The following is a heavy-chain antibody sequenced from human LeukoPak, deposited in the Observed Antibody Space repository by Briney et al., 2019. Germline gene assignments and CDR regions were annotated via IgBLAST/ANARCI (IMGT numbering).Heavy chain of an antibody. V-gene: IGHV3-23*01. Sequence: GGSLRLSCAASGFTFSSYAMGWVRQAPGKGLEWVSAISGSGGSTYYADSVKGRFTISRDNSKNTLYLQMNSLRAEDTAVYYCAKDLYGSGSYYNWGWGSAFDIWGQGTMVTVSS. CDR1: GFTFSSYA. D-gene: IGHD3-10*01. CDR3: AKDLYGSGSYYNWGWGSAFDI. CDR2: ISGSGGST. J-gene: IGHJ3*02.